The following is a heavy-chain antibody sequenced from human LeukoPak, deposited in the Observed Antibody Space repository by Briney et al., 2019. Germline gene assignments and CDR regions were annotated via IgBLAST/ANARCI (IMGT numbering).Heavy chain of an antibody. CDR1: GYSISSGYY. CDR3: AREGVSLRVWFDP. Sequence: NPSETLSLTCTVSGYSISSGYYWGWIRQPPGKGLEWIGSIYHSGSTYYNPSLKSRVTISVDTSKNQFSLKLSSVTAADTAVYYCAREGVSLRVWFDPWGQGTLVTVSS. D-gene: IGHD5-12*01. CDR2: IYHSGST. V-gene: IGHV4-38-2*02. J-gene: IGHJ5*02.